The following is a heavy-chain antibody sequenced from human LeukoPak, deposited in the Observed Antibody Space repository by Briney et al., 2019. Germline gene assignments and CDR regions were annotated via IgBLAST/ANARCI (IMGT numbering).Heavy chain of an antibody. J-gene: IGHJ4*02. CDR1: GFSLSTSGMC. D-gene: IGHD1-26*01. CDR3: ARMGSGSYYKYYFDY. CDR2: IDWDDDK. Sequence: ESGPTLVNPTQTLTLTCTFSGFSLSTSGMCVSWIRQPPGKALEWLARIDWDDDKYYSTSLKTRLTISKDTSKNQVVLTMTNMDPVDTATYYCARMGSGSYYKYYFDYWGQGTLVTVSS. V-gene: IGHV2-70*11.